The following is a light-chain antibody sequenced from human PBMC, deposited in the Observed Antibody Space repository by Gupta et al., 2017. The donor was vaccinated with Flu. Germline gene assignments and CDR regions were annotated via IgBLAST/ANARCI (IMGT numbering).Light chain of an antibody. CDR1: QRISTW. V-gene: IGKV1-5*03. CDR3: QQYNGYSRT. J-gene: IGKJ1*01. Sequence: IACRASQRISTWLAWYQQKPGKAPKLLIYKASSLESGVPSRFSGSGSGTEFALTISSLQPDDFATYYCQQYNGYSRTFGQGTQIE. CDR2: KAS.